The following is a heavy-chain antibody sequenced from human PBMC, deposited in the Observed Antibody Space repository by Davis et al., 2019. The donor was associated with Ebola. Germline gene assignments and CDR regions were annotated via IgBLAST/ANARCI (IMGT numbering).Heavy chain of an antibody. Sequence: ASVKVSCKASGGTFSSYAISWVRQATGQGLEWLGWMNPNSGNTGYAQKFQGRVTMTRNTSISTAYMELSSLRSEDTAVYYCARGGKGYCSGGSCHPWFDPWGQGTLVTVSS. V-gene: IGHV1-8*02. CDR2: MNPNSGNT. D-gene: IGHD2-15*01. CDR3: ARGGKGYCSGGSCHPWFDP. CDR1: GGTFSSYA. J-gene: IGHJ5*02.